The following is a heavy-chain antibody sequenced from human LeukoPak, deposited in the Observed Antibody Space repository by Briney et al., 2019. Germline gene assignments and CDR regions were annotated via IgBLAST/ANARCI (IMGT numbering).Heavy chain of an antibody. CDR2: IKSKTDGGTT. CDR1: GFTFSNAW. Sequence: GGSLRLSCAASGFTFSNAWMSWVRQAPGKGLEWVGRIKSKTDGGTTDYAAPVKGRFTISRDDSKNTLYLQMNSLRAEDTAVYYCTRDRYYASSGYSDYWGQGTLVTVSS. CDR3: TRDRYYASSGYSDY. V-gene: IGHV3-15*01. J-gene: IGHJ4*02. D-gene: IGHD3-22*01.